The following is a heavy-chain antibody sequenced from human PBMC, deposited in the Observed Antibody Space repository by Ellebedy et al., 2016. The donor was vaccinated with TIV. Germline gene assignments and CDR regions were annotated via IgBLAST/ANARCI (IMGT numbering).Heavy chain of an antibody. CDR2: MNPNSGNT. J-gene: IGHJ4*02. Sequence: ASVKVSXXASGYTFTSYDINWVRQATGQGLEWMGWMNPNSGNTGYAQKFQGRVTMTRNTSISTAYMELSSLRSEDTAVYYCARGLPYDYVWGSYRYPYYFDYWGQGTLVTVSS. V-gene: IGHV1-8*01. CDR1: GYTFTSYD. CDR3: ARGLPYDYVWGSYRYPYYFDY. D-gene: IGHD3-16*02.